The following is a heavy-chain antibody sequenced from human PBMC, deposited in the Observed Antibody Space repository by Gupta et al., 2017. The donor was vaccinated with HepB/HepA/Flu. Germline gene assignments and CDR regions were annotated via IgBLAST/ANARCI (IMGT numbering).Heavy chain of an antibody. CDR2: ISSSGSTI. J-gene: IGHJ5*02. V-gene: IGHV3-11*01. Sequence: QVQLVESGGGLVKPGGSLRLSCAASGFTFSDYYMSWIRQAPGKGLEWVSYISSSGSTIYYADAVKGRFTISRDNAKCSLYLQMNRLSHEDTAVYYGARSDDDSGTPYDPWCQGTLVNDSS. D-gene: IGHD1-14*01. CDR3: ARSDDDSGTPYDP. CDR1: GFTFSDYY.